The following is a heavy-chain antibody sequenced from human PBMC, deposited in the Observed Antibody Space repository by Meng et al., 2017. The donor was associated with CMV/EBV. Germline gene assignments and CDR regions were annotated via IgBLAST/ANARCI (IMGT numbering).Heavy chain of an antibody. CDR2: INHSGST. Sequence: SETLSLTCAVYGGSFSGYYWSWIRQPPGKGLEWIGEINHSGSTNYNPSLKSRVTISVDTSKNQFSLKLSSVTAADTAVYYCARGRYSNYWGQGTLVTVSS. D-gene: IGHD4-11*01. CDR1: GGSFSGYY. CDR3: ARGRYSNY. V-gene: IGHV4-34*01. J-gene: IGHJ4*02.